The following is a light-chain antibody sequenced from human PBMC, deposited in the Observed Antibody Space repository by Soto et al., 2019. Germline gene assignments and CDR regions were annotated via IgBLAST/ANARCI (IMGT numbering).Light chain of an antibody. CDR2: NVY. CDR1: SSDGGAYNF. J-gene: IGLJ1*01. Sequence: SVLTQPASVSGSPGQSITISCTGTSSDGGAYNFVSCHQQHPGKAPKIMIYNVYDRPSGISYRFSGSKSGNTASLTISGLQGEDQADYYCSAYTVSRTYVFGTGTKVTV. V-gene: IGLV2-14*03. CDR3: SAYTVSRTYV.